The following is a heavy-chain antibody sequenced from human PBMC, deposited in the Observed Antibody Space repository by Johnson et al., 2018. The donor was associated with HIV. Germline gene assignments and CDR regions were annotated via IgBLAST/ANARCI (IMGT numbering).Heavy chain of an antibody. Sequence: VRLVESGGGLIQPGGSLRLSCAASGFTVSSNYMTWVRQAPGKGLEWVSVIYSGGSTYYSDSVKGRFTISRDNSKNTLYLQMNSLRPEDTAVYYCAKDQLVGATYAAFDIWGQGTMVTVSS. CDR1: GFTVSSNY. J-gene: IGHJ3*02. V-gene: IGHV3-66*03. D-gene: IGHD1-26*01. CDR3: AKDQLVGATYAAFDI. CDR2: IYSGGST.